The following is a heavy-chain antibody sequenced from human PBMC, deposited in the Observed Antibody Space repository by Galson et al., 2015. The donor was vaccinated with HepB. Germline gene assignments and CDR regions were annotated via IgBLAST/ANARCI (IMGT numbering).Heavy chain of an antibody. CDR1: GSSFTSYW. J-gene: IGHJ3*02. Sequence: QSGAEVIKPGESLKISCKGSGSSFTSYWIGWVRQMPGKGLEWMGIIYPGDSDTRYSPSFQGQVTISADKSISTAYLQWSSLKASDTAMYYCASTYAKNIQGAQIWGQGTMVTVSS. CDR2: IYPGDSDT. CDR3: ASTYAKNIQGAQI. V-gene: IGHV5-51*01. D-gene: IGHD2/OR15-2a*01.